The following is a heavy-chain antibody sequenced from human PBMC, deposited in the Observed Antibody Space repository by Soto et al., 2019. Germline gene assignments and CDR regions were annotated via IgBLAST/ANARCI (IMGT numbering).Heavy chain of an antibody. Sequence: ETLSLTCAVYGGSFSCYYWSWIRQPPGKGLEWIGEINHSGSTNYNPSLKSRVTISVDTSKNQFSLKLSSVTAADTAVYYCARIAAAGRYNWFDPWGQGTLVTVSS. J-gene: IGHJ5*02. CDR1: GGSFSCYY. CDR2: INHSGST. V-gene: IGHV4-34*01. D-gene: IGHD6-13*01. CDR3: ARIAAAGRYNWFDP.